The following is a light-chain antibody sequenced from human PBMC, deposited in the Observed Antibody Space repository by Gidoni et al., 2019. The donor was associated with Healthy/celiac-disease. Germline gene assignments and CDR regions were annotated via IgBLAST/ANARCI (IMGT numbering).Light chain of an antibody. V-gene: IGLV2-23*03. Sequence: ISISCTGTSSDVGSYNLVSWYQQHPGKAPKLMIYEGSKRPSGVSNRFSGSKSGNTASLTISGLQAEDEADYYCCSYAGSSTFVVFGGGTKLTVL. CDR2: EGS. J-gene: IGLJ2*01. CDR3: CSYAGSSTFVV. CDR1: SSDVGSYNL.